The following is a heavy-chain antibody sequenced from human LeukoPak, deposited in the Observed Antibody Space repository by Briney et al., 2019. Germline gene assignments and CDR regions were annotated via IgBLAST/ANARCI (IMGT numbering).Heavy chain of an antibody. CDR1: GGTFSSYA. Sequence: SVKVSCKASGGTFSSYAISWVRQAPGQGLEWMGGIIPIFGTANYAQKFQGRVTITADESTSTAYMELSSLRSEDTTVYYCARHQGSWFYYFDYWGQGTLVTVSS. CDR3: ARHQGSWFYYFDY. D-gene: IGHD6-13*01. J-gene: IGHJ4*02. CDR2: IIPIFGTA. V-gene: IGHV1-69*01.